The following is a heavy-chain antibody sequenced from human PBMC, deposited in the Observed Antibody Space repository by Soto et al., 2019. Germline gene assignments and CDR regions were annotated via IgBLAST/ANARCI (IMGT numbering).Heavy chain of an antibody. J-gene: IGHJ6*02. CDR2: IYYSGST. CDR3: ARDGSGYCSGGSCYDYYYYGMDV. V-gene: IGHV4-59*01. Sequence: SETLSLTCTVSGGSISSYYWSWIRQPPGKGLEWIGYIYYSGSTNYNPSLKSRVTISVDTSKNQFSLKLSSVTAADTAGYYCARDGSGYCSGGSCYDYYYYGMDVWGQGTTVTVSS. CDR1: GGSISSYY. D-gene: IGHD2-15*01.